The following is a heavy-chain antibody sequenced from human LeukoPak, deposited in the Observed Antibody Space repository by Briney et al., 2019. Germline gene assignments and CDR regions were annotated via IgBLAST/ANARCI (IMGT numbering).Heavy chain of an antibody. D-gene: IGHD3-16*02. CDR1: GGSISSYY. CDR3: ARGSYDYIWGSYLYYFDY. J-gene: IGHJ4*02. V-gene: IGHV4-59*01. Sequence: SETLSLTCTVPGGSISSYYWSWIRQPPGKGLEWIGYIYYSGSTNYNPSLKSRVTISVDTSKNQFSLKLSSVTAADTAVYYCARGSYDYIWGSYLYYFDYWGQGTLVTVSS. CDR2: IYYSGST.